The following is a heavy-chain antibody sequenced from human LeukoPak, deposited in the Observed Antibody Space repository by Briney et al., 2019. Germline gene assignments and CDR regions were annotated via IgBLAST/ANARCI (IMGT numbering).Heavy chain of an antibody. V-gene: IGHV4-39*07. D-gene: IGHD2-21*01. CDR1: GGSISSSSYY. Sequence: SKTLSLTCTVSGGSISSSSYYWGWIRQPPGKGLEWIGSIYYSGSTYYNPSLKSRVTISVDTSKNQFSLKLSSVTAADTAVYYCARGRWAGLGLWSVWGQGTMVTVSS. CDR3: ARGRWAGLGLWSV. J-gene: IGHJ3*01. CDR2: IYYSGST.